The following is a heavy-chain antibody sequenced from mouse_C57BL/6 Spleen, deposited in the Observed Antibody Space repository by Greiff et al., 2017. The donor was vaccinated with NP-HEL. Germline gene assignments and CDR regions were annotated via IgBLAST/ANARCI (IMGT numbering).Heavy chain of an antibody. V-gene: IGHV2-6*01. CDR3: ASGDSNYPFAY. CDR2: IWGVGST. CDR1: GFSLTSYG. D-gene: IGHD2-5*01. Sequence: VKLQESGPGLVAPSQSLSITCTVSGFSLTSYGVDWVRQSPGKGLEWLGVIWGVGSTNYNSALKSRLSISKDNSKSQVFLKMNSLQTDDTAMYYCASGDSNYPFAYWGQGTLVTVSA. J-gene: IGHJ3*01.